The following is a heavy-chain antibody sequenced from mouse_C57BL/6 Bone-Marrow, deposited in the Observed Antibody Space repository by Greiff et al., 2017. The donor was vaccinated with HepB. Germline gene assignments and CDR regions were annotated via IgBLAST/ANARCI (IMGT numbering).Heavy chain of an antibody. CDR2: IWSGGST. V-gene: IGHV2-2*01. CDR1: GFSLTSYG. Sequence: QVQLKQSGPGLVQPSQSLSITCTVSGFSLTSYGVHWVRQSPGKGLEWLGVIWSGGSTDYNAAFISRLSISKDNSKSQVFFKMNSLQADDTAIYYCARNALYYGSSPWYFDVWGTGTTVTVSS. J-gene: IGHJ1*03. CDR3: ARNALYYGSSPWYFDV. D-gene: IGHD1-1*01.